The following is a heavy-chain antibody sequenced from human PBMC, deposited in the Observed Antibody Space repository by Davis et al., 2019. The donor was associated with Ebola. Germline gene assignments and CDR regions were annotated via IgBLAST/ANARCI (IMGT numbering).Heavy chain of an antibody. V-gene: IGHV3-74*01. J-gene: IGHJ4*02. CDR3: ARGGNFGSGNYPDV. Sequence: GESLKISCTTSGFTFGSYLMHWVRQVPGKGLVWVSRIEKDGSPPIYADSVKGRFTISRDNARNTLFLQMNSLRPNDSAVYYCARGGNFGSGNYPDVWGPGTLVTVSS. CDR2: IEKDGSPP. D-gene: IGHD3-10*01. CDR1: GFTFGSYL.